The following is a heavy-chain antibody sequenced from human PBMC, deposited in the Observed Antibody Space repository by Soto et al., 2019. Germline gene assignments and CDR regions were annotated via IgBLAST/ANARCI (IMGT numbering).Heavy chain of an antibody. CDR3: ARDRGYSYGYLDY. J-gene: IGHJ4*02. V-gene: IGHV1-18*01. D-gene: IGHD5-18*01. CDR1: GYTFTSYG. Sequence: ASFKVACNASGYTFTSYGICWVRLAPGQGLESMGWIRAYNGNTKDAQKIKGRVTMKTDTSTSTAYMELRSLRSDETAVYYCARDRGYSYGYLDYWGQRAMVTVS. CDR2: IRAYNGNT.